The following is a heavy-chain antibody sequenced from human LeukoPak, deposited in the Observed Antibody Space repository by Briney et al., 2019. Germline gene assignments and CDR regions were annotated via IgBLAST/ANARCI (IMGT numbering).Heavy chain of an antibody. J-gene: IGHJ4*02. D-gene: IGHD6-13*01. Sequence: ASVKVSCKASGYTLTSYGICWVRQAPGQGLEWMGWISTYNGKTNYAQKIQGRVTMTTDTSTSTAYMELRSLRSDDTAVYYCARDLPYSSSWESIDYWGQGTLVTVSS. V-gene: IGHV1-18*01. CDR1: GYTLTSYG. CDR2: ISTYNGKT. CDR3: ARDLPYSSSWESIDY.